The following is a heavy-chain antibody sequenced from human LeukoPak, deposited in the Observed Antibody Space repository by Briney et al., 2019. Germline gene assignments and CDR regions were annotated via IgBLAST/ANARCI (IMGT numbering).Heavy chain of an antibody. CDR2: IYHSGST. D-gene: IGHD3-10*01. J-gene: IGHJ6*03. V-gene: IGHV4-38-2*01. CDR1: GYSISSGYY. CDR3: ARALGTMVRGTNYYYYYHVDV. Sequence: PSETLSLTCAVSGYSISSGYYWGWIRQPPGKGLEWIGSIYHSGSTYYNPSLKSRVTISVDTSKNQFSLKLSSVTAADTAVYYCARALGTMVRGTNYYYYYHVDVWGKGTTVTVSS.